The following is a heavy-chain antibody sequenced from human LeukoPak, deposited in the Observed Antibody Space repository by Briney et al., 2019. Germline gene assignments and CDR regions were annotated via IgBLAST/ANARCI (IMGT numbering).Heavy chain of an antibody. Sequence: ASVKVSCKASGYTFTGHYVHWVRQAPGQGLEWMGWVNPNSGATRYSQKFQGRVTMTRDTSISIAYMDLTSLRSDDTAVYYCARDGWGDCDRLGWCDSWGQGTLVTVSS. CDR1: GYTFTGHY. CDR2: VNPNSGAT. CDR3: ARDGWGDCDRLGWCDS. J-gene: IGHJ5*02. D-gene: IGHD2-21*02. V-gene: IGHV1-2*02.